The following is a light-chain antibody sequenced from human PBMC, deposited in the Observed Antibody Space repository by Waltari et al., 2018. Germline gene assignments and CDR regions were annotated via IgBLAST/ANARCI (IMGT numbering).Light chain of an antibody. V-gene: IGKV1-5*03. CDR2: VAS. CDR3: QQYNTYST. Sequence: DVQMTQSPSTPSAPVGARVPITRRASPRVSVWLAWYQQKPGDAPKLLISVASSLESGVPSRFSGSGSGTEFTLTISGLQPEDFATYYCQQYNTYSTFGQGTKVEIK. J-gene: IGKJ1*01. CDR1: PRVSVW.